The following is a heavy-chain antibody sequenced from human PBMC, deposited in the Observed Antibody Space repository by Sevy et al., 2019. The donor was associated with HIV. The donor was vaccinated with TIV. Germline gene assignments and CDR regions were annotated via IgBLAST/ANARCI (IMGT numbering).Heavy chain of an antibody. J-gene: IGHJ4*02. Sequence: GGSLRLSCTASGFSFNRYAMHWVRQAPGKGLEWVAMESYATSDRYYADSVKGRFSVSRENFNNTLFLQMNTLRPEDTAVYYCASDAPGDFVWGSYPTHWGRGTLVTVSS. CDR1: GFSFNRYA. V-gene: IGHV3-30*14. CDR3: ASDAPGDFVWGSYPTH. D-gene: IGHD3-16*02. CDR2: ESYATSDR.